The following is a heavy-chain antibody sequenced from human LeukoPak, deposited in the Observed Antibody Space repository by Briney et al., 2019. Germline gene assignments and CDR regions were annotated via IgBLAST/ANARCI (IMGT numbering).Heavy chain of an antibody. J-gene: IGHJ4*02. CDR2: VSYSRRT. V-gene: IGHV4-59*08. CDR1: GASITNYY. D-gene: IGHD1-1*01. Sequence: PETLSLSCTVSGASITNYYWSWVRQPPGQGLECIGYVSYSRRTNHNPSLKSRVTISADTSKNQFSLKLSSVTAADTAVYYCARHERGGENLDYWGQGTLVTVSS. CDR3: ARHERGGENLDY.